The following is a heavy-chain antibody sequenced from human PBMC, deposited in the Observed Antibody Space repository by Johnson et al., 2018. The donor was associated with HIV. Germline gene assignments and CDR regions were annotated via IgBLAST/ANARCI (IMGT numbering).Heavy chain of an antibody. V-gene: IGHV3-64*01. CDR1: TFTFSSYW. D-gene: IGHD3-10*01. CDR2: ISSNGGST. CDR3: ASEVRGVLDI. Sequence: VQLVESGGDLVQPGGSLRLSCVASTFTFSSYWMSWVRQAPGKGLEYVSAISSNGGSTYYANSVKGRFTISRDNSKNTLYLQMNSLRVEDTAVYYCASEVRGVLDIWGQGTMVTVSS. J-gene: IGHJ3*02.